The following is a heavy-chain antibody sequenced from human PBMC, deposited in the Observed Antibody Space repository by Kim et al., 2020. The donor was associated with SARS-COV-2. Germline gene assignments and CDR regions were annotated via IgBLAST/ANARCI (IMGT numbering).Heavy chain of an antibody. J-gene: IGHJ4*02. D-gene: IGHD3-9*01. CDR1: GYTFTSYG. CDR2: ISAYNGNT. V-gene: IGHV1-18*01. CDR3: ARDSSPGRYFDWADFDY. Sequence: ASVKVSCKASGYTFTSYGISWVRQAPGQGLEWMGWISAYNGNTNYAQKLQGRVTMTTDTSTSTAYMELRSLRSDDTAVYYCARDSSPGRYFDWADFDYWGQGTLVTVSS.